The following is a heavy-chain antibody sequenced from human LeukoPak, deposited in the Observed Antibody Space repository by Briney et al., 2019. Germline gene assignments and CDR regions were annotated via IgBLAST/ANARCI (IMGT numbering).Heavy chain of an antibody. V-gene: IGHV3-11*01. CDR3: ARDGGYCSACNCHGVVY. CDR2: MSSTGDTI. D-gene: IGHD2-15*01. Sequence: GGSLRLSCVASGFTFSDYYMSWISQAPGKGLEWVSYMSSTGDTIYYADSVKGRFTISRDNDKNSLFLQMNSLRAEDTAVYYCARDGGYCSACNCHGVVYWGQGTRVTVSS. CDR1: GFTFSDYY. J-gene: IGHJ4*02.